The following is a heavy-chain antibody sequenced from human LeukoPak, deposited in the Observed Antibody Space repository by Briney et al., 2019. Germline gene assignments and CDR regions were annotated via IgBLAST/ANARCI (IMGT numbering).Heavy chain of an antibody. CDR1: GVSISAYY. CDR3: ARSSDSSGYYGGGIIDY. V-gene: IGHV4-4*07. J-gene: IGHJ4*02. Sequence: SETLSLTCSVSGVSISAYYWSWIRQPAGKGLEWIGRIYPGESIYASENTNYNPSLKSRVTMSVDTSKNQFSLQLTSVTAADAAVYYCARSSDSSGYYGGGIIDYWGQGTLVTVSS. CDR2: IYPGESIYASENT. D-gene: IGHD6-19*01.